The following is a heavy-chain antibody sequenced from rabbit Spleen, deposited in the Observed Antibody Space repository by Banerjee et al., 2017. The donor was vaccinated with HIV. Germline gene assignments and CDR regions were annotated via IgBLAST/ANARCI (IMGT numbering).Heavy chain of an antibody. Sequence: QSLEESGGDLVKPGASLTLTCTASGFSFSSSYYMCWVRQAPGKGLECIACIYAGSSGFTYYASWAKGRFTISKTSSTTVTLQMTSLTAADTATYFCARETSSGWGVVSYYFNLWGPGTLVTVS. CDR2: IYAGSSGFT. D-gene: IGHD4-1*01. CDR1: GFSFSSSYY. J-gene: IGHJ4*01. CDR3: ARETSSGWGVVSYYFNL. V-gene: IGHV1S40*01.